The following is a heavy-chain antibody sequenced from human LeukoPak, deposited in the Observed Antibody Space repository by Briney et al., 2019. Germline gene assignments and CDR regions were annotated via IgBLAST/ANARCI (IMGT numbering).Heavy chain of an antibody. CDR3: ASNTPPVLRFLEWDDAFDI. CDR2: IKQDGSEK. D-gene: IGHD3-3*01. CDR1: GFTFSSYW. V-gene: IGHV3-7*01. J-gene: IGHJ3*02. Sequence: GGSLRLSCAASGFTFSSYWMSWVRQAPGKGLEWVANIKQDGSEKYYVDSVKGRFTISRDNAKNPLYLQMNSLRAEDTAVYYCASNTPPVLRFLEWDDAFDIWGQGTMVTVSS.